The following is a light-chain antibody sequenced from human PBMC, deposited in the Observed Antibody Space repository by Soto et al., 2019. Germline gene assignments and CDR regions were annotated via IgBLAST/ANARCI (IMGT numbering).Light chain of an antibody. Sequence: GPSATLSFRASQSVSRDLAWYQQKPGQAPRLLIYDASNRATGIPARFSGSGSGTDFTLTISSLQPEDFSVYYCQQRSNWPLITFGQGTRLEI. V-gene: IGKV3-11*01. CDR1: QSVSRD. CDR2: DAS. CDR3: QQRSNWPLIT. J-gene: IGKJ5*01.